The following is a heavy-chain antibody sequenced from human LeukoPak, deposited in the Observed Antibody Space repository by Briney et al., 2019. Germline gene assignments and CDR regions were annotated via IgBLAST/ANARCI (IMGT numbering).Heavy chain of an antibody. CDR3: AREGWGYYFDY. Sequence: PGRSLRLSCAAAGFTFSSYAMHWVRQAPGKGLEWVAVISYDGSNKYYADSVKGRFTISRDNSKNTLYLQMNSLRAEDTAVYYCAREGWGYYFDYWGQGTLVTVSS. J-gene: IGHJ4*02. V-gene: IGHV3-30-3*01. CDR2: ISYDGSNK. CDR1: GFTFSSYA. D-gene: IGHD3-16*01.